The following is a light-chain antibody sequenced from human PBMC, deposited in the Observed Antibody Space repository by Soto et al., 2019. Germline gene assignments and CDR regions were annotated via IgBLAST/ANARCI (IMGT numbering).Light chain of an antibody. CDR2: LNTDGSH. V-gene: IGLV4-69*01. J-gene: IGLJ2*01. CDR1: SGHSSYA. CDR3: QTWSTGIQV. Sequence: QPVLTQSPSASASLGASVNLTCTLSSGHSSYASAWHQQQPEKGPRYLMKLNTDGSHSKGDGIPDRFSGSSSGAERSLTIASLQSEDEADYYCQTWSTGIQVFGGGTKLTVL.